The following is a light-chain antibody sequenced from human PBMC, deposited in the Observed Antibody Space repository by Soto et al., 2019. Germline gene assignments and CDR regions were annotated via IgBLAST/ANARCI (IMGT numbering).Light chain of an antibody. J-gene: IGKJ1*01. CDR1: QTISSW. CDR3: QHYNSYSEA. CDR2: KAS. V-gene: IGKV1-5*03. Sequence: DIQMTQSPSTLSGSVGDRVTITCRASQTISSWLAWYQQKPGKAPKLLIYKASTLKSGVPSRFRGSGSGTEFTLTISSLQPDDFATYYCQHYNSYSEAFGQGTQVDIK.